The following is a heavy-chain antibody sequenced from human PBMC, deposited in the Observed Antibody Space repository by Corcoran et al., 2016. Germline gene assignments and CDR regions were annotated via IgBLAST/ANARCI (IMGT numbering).Heavy chain of an antibody. D-gene: IGHD3-3*01. CDR2: TYYRSKWYN. Sequence: QVQLQQSGPGLVKPSQTLSLTCAISGDSVSSNSAAWNWIRQSPSRGLEWLGRTYYRSKWYNDYAVSVKSRITINPDTYKNQFSLQLNSVTHQDTDVYDCARGGGWSGGPLIGAFDIWGQGTMVTVSS. CDR1: GDSVSSNSAA. CDR3: ARGGGWSGGPLIGAFDI. V-gene: IGHV6-1*01. J-gene: IGHJ3*02.